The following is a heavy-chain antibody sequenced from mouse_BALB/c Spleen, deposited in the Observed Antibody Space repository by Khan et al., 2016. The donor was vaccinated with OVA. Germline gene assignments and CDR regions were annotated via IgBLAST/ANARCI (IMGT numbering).Heavy chain of an antibody. CDR2: ISYSGST. J-gene: IGHJ4*01. V-gene: IGHV3-2*02. Sequence: EVQLQESGPGLVKPSQSLSLTCTVTGYSITSDYAWNWIRQFPGNKLEWMGYISYSGSTSYNPSLKSRISITRDTSKNQFFLQLNSVTTEDTATYSCARDGHYAMDYWGQGTSVTVSS. D-gene: IGHD2-3*01. CDR1: GYSITSDYA. CDR3: ARDGHYAMDY.